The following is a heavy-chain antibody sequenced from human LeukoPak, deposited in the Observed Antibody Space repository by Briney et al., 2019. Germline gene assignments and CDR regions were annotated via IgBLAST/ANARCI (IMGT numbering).Heavy chain of an antibody. CDR2: IYYSGST. V-gene: IGHV4-59*01. J-gene: IGHJ5*02. Sequence: SETLSLTCTVSGGSINSYYWTWIRQPPGKGLEWIGYIYYSGSTNYNPSLKSRVTISVDTSKNQFSLKLSSVTAADTAVYYCARVKAHSSSLPNWFTYNWFDPWGQGTLVTVSS. CDR3: ARVKAHSSSLPNWFTYNWFDP. CDR1: GGSINSYY. D-gene: IGHD6-13*01.